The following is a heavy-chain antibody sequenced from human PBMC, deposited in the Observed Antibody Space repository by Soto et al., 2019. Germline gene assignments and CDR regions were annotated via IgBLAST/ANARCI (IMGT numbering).Heavy chain of an antibody. J-gene: IGHJ5*02. CDR1: GGSISSGDYY. D-gene: IGHD6-6*01. Sequence: QVQLQESGPGLVKPSQTLSLTCTVSGGSISSGDYYWSWIRQPPGKGLEWIGYIYHSGSTYYNPSLKSRVTISVDTSKNQFSLKLSCVTAADTAVYYCARERPDGARLDPWGQGTLVTVSS. CDR2: IYHSGST. V-gene: IGHV4-30-4*01. CDR3: ARERPDGARLDP.